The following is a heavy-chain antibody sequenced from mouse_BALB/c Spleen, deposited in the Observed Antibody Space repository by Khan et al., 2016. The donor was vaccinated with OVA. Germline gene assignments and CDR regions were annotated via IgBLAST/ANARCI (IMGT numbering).Heavy chain of an antibody. CDR3: ARSVTITTVVATDFDY. V-gene: IGHV3-2*02. CDR2: ISYSGRT. CDR1: GYSITSDYA. Sequence: EVQLQESGPGLVKPSQSLSLTCTVTGYSITSDYAWNWIRQFPGNKLEWMGYISYSGRTSYNPSLKRRLSITRDTSKNQFFLQLNSVTTEDTATYYCARSVTITTVVATDFDYWGQGTTRTVSS. J-gene: IGHJ2*01. D-gene: IGHD1-1*01.